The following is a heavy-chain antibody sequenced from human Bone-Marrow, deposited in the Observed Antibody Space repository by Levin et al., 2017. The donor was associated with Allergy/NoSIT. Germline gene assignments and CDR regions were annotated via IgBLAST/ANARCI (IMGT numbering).Heavy chain of an antibody. V-gene: IGHV1-2*02. CDR1: GYTFSDYY. Sequence: ASVKVSCTVSGYTFSDYYMHWVRQAPGQGLEWMGWINPKRGDANTAQKFEGRVVLTRDTSISTAYMEVRRLRSDDTALYYCARGGTSSHDYWGQGTLVTVSS. J-gene: IGHJ4*02. CDR3: ARGGTSSHDY. D-gene: IGHD6-13*01. CDR2: INPKRGDA.